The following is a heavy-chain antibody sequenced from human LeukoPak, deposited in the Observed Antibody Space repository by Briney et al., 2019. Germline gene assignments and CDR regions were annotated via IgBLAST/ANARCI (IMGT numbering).Heavy chain of an antibody. Sequence: GGSLRLSCAASGFTFSDYYMSWIRQAPGKGLEWVSYISSSGSTIYYADSVKGRFTISRDNAKNTLYLQMNSLRAEDTAVYYCAKECDDYGDHKDYWGQGTLVTVSS. J-gene: IGHJ4*02. V-gene: IGHV3-11*01. D-gene: IGHD4-17*01. CDR1: GFTFSDYY. CDR2: ISSSGSTI. CDR3: AKECDDYGDHKDY.